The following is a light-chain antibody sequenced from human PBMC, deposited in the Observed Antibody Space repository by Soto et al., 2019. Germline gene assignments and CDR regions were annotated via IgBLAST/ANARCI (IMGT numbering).Light chain of an antibody. V-gene: IGLV2-14*01. CDR1: SSDVGAYYS. CDR2: GVT. J-gene: IGLJ1*01. Sequence: QSVLTQPASVSGSPGQSITISCTGTSSDVGAYYSVSWYQHHPGKAPKLIIYGVTNRPSGVSNRFSASKSVNTASLTISGLQAEDEADYHCSSYTSGSSHYVFGTGTKVTV. CDR3: SSYTSGSSHYV.